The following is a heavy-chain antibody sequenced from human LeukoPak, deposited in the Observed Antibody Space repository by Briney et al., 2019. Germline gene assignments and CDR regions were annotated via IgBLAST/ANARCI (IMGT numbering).Heavy chain of an antibody. CDR3: AHGAMYQLDY. CDR2: IIGGGGST. CDR1: GFTFSSHG. Sequence: GGSLRLSCGASGFTFSSHGMSWVRQAPGKGLEWVSGIIGGGGSTYYADSVKGRFTISGDNSRNTLFLQMNSLRAEDTAVYYCAHGAMYQLDYWGQGTLVTVSS. J-gene: IGHJ4*02. V-gene: IGHV3-23*01. D-gene: IGHD2-2*01.